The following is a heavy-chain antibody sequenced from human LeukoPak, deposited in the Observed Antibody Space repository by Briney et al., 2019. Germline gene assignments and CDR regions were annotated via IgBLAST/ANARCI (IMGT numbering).Heavy chain of an antibody. D-gene: IGHD5-24*01. V-gene: IGHV3-30*18. CDR1: GFTFSTYG. Sequence: GGSLRLSCVASGFTFSTYGMHWVRQAPGKGLEWAALISYDGSNKYYADSVKGRFTISRDFSKNTLYLHMNRLRAEDTAVYYCAKVRKREMATINFGGTYFDYWGQGTLVTVSS. J-gene: IGHJ4*02. CDR2: ISYDGSNK. CDR3: AKVRKREMATINFGGTYFDY.